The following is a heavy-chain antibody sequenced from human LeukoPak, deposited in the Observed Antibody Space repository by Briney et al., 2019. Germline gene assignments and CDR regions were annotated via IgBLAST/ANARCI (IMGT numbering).Heavy chain of an antibody. V-gene: IGHV5-51*01. J-gene: IGHJ4*02. Sequence: GESLKISCKGSGYNFTSYRIGWVRQMPGKGLELMGIIYPGDSDTRYSPSFQGQVSISADKSINTAYLKWSSLKASDTAMYYCARYCSGASCYSLDYWGQGTLVTVSS. D-gene: IGHD2-15*01. CDR1: GYNFTSYR. CDR3: ARYCSGASCYSLDY. CDR2: IYPGDSDT.